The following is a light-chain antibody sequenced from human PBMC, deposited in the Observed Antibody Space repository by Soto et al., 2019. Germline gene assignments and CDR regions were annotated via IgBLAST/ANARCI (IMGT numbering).Light chain of an antibody. Sequence: DIQMTQSPSTLSASVGDRVTITCRASQSINSWLAWYQQKPGKAPKLLIYKASSLESGVPSRFSGSGSGTEFTLTISSPQPDDFATYYCQQYHTYSPWTFGQGTKVEIK. CDR1: QSINSW. CDR3: QQYHTYSPWT. J-gene: IGKJ1*01. V-gene: IGKV1-5*03. CDR2: KAS.